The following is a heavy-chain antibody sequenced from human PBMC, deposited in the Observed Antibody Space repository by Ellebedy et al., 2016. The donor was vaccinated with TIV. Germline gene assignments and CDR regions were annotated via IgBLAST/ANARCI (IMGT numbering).Heavy chain of an antibody. J-gene: IGHJ4*02. V-gene: IGHV1-2*02. CDR3: ARDRPDYGDPYVDY. D-gene: IGHD4-17*01. CDR1: GYTFTGYY. Sequence: AASVKVSCKASGYTFTGYYMHWVRQAPGQGLEWMGWINPNSGGTNYAQKFQGRVTMTRDTSISTAYMELSRLRSDDTAVYYCARDRPDYGDPYVDYWGQGTLVTVSS. CDR2: INPNSGGT.